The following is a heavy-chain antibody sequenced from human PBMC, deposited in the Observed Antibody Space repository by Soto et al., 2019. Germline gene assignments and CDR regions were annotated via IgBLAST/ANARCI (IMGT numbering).Heavy chain of an antibody. CDR3: ARPQTMIAAAGHDAFDI. CDR2: ISSSSSYI. J-gene: IGHJ3*02. CDR1: GFTFSSYS. D-gene: IGHD6-13*01. Sequence: GSLRLSCAASGFTFSSYSMNWVRQAPGKGLEWVSSISSSSSYIYYADSVKGRFTISRDNAKNSLYLQMNSLRAEDTAVYYCARPQTMIAAAGHDAFDIWGQGTMVTVSS. V-gene: IGHV3-21*01.